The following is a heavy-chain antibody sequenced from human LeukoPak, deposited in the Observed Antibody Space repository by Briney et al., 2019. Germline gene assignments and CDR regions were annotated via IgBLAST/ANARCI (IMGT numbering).Heavy chain of an antibody. CDR1: GFTFSSYS. Sequence: PGGSLRLSCAASGFTFSSYSMNWVRQAPGKGLEWVSYISSSSSTIYYADSVKGRFTISRDNAKNSLYLQMNSLRAEDTAVYYCAKDLLGDFWSGITAGAFQHWGQGTLVTVSS. CDR2: ISSSSSTI. D-gene: IGHD3-3*01. CDR3: AKDLLGDFWSGITAGAFQH. V-gene: IGHV3-48*04. J-gene: IGHJ1*01.